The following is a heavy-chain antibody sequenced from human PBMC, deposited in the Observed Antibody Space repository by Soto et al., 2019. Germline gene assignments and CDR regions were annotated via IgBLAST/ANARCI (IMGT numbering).Heavy chain of an antibody. CDR2: IYPGDSDT. CDR3: ARDQGVAAAGITWFDP. Sequence: GHSLKLSYKGSGYKFTRYWIGWVHQIHGRGLEWMGIIYPGDSDTRYSPSFQGQVTISADKSISTAYLQWSSLKASDTAMYYCARDQGVAAAGITWFDPWGQGSLVTVSS. CDR1: GYKFTRYW. D-gene: IGHD6-13*01. J-gene: IGHJ5*02. V-gene: IGHV5-51*07.